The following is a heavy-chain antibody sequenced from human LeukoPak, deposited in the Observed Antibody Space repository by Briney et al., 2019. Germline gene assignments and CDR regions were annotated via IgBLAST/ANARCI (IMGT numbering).Heavy chain of an antibody. J-gene: IGHJ4*02. Sequence: SETLSLTCTVSGFSISSGYYWGWIRQPPGKGPEWIGSIHRSGTTYCNPSLKSRVTISVDTSKNQFSLKLTSVTAADTAVYYCARPRDASGRNYFDYWGQGTLVTVSS. D-gene: IGHD3-10*01. CDR1: GFSISSGYY. V-gene: IGHV4-38-2*02. CDR3: ARPRDASGRNYFDY. CDR2: IHRSGTT.